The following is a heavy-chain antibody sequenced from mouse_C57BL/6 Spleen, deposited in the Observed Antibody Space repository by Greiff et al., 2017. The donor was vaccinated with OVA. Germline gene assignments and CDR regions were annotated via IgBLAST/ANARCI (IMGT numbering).Heavy chain of an antibody. J-gene: IGHJ2*01. D-gene: IGHD1-1*01. CDR3: TVDYDGSSYVGCDY. CDR2: IDPETGGT. V-gene: IGHV1-15*01. Sequence: QVQLQQSGAELVRPGASVTLSCTASGYTFTDYEMHWVKQTPVHGLEWIGAIDPETGGTAYNQTFKGTAILTVDNSSSTAYLELRSLTSEDSAVDYCTVDYDGSSYVGCDYWGQGTTLTVSS. CDR1: GYTFTDYE.